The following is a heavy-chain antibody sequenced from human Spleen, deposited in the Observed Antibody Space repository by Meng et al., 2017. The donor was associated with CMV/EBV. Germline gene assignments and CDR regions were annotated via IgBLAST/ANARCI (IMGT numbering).Heavy chain of an antibody. V-gene: IGHV3-21*01. CDR3: ARLVGYCSSTSCLFP. J-gene: IGHJ5*02. CDR1: GFTFSSYS. D-gene: IGHD2-2*01. CDR2: ISSSSSYI. Sequence: GFTFSSYSMNWVRQAPGKGLEWVSSISSSSSYIYYADSVKGRFTISRDNAKNSLYLQMNSLRAEDTAVYYCARLVGYCSSTSCLFPWGQGTLVTVSS.